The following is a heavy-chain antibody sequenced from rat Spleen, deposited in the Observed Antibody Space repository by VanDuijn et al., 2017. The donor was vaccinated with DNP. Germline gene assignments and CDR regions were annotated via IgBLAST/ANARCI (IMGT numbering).Heavy chain of an antibody. Sequence: EVQVVESGGGLVQPKGSLKLSCAASGFDFNSYVMSWVRQAPGKGLDWVASIDIKTYNYATLYADSVEERFTISRDDSQSMVYLQMNNLKTEDTALYYCTGFDYWGQGVMVTVSS. V-gene: IGHV10-4*01. CDR1: GFDFNSYV. CDR2: IDIKTYNYAT. J-gene: IGHJ2*01. CDR3: TGFDY.